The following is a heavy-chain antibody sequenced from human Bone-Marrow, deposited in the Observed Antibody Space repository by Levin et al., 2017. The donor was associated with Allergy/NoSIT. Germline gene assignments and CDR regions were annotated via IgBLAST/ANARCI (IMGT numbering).Heavy chain of an antibody. CDR1: GFTFSNAW. V-gene: IGHV3-15*07. J-gene: IGHJ5*02. D-gene: IGHD3-9*01. CDR2: VLSKTDGGTI. Sequence: GGSLRLSCAASGFTFSNAWMSWVRQAPGKGLEWVGRVLSKTDGGTIDYAAPVKGRFTISRDDSKNTLYLQMNSLETADTAVYYWNTFDYHPWGQGTLVTVSS. CDR3: NTFDYHP.